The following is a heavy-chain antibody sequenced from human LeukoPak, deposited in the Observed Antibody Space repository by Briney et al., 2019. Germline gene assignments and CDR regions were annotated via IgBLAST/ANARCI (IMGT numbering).Heavy chain of an antibody. CDR2: IYYSGST. Sequence: SETLPLTCTVSGGSISSGGYYWSWIRQHPGKGLEWIGYIYYSGSTYYNPSLKSRVTISVDTSKNQFSLKLSSVTAADTAVYYCARDVADSSSSLSLGYWGQGTLVTVSS. J-gene: IGHJ4*02. CDR3: ARDVADSSSSLSLGY. V-gene: IGHV4-31*03. D-gene: IGHD6-6*01. CDR1: GGSISSGGYY.